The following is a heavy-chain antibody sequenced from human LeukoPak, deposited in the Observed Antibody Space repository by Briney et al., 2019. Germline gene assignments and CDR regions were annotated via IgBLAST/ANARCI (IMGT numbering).Heavy chain of an antibody. CDR3: VKDPRDTYGTNWFVS. CDR2: ISGTGGAT. CDR1: GFSFGDYA. Sequence: GGSLRLSCVASGFSFGDYAMSWGREAPGRRLRCVSQISGTGGATWYAGFARDRFTISRENSKKTLYLQMSGLRVEDTAMYYCVKDPRDTYGTNWFVSWGQGTLLIVSS. J-gene: IGHJ5*01. D-gene: IGHD2-21*01. V-gene: IGHV3-23*01.